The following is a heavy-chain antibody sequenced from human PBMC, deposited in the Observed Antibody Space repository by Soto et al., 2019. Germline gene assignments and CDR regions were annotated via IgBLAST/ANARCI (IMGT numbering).Heavy chain of an antibody. CDR1: GGSFSGYY. CDR2: INHSGST. J-gene: IGHJ5*02. Sequence: SETLSLTCAVYGGSFSGYYWSWIRQPPGKGLEWIGEINHSGSTNYNPSLKSRVTISVDTSKNQFSLKLSSVTAADTAVYYCARVVRGYCSSTSCYVGGFDPWGQGTLVTVSS. D-gene: IGHD2-2*01. CDR3: ARVVRGYCSSTSCYVGGFDP. V-gene: IGHV4-34*01.